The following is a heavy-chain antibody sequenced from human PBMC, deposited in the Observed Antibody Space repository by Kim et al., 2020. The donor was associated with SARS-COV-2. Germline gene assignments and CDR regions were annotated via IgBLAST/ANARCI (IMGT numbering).Heavy chain of an antibody. CDR1: GGSISSSSYY. CDR2: IYYSGST. V-gene: IGHV4-39*01. Sequence: SETLSLTCTVSGGSISSSSYYWGWIRQPPGKGLEWIGSIYYSGSTYYNPSLKSRVTISIDTSKNQFSLKLSSVTAADTAVYYCASPAGVAVGWYYWGQGTLVTVSS. D-gene: IGHD6-19*01. CDR3: ASPAGVAVGWYY. J-gene: IGHJ4*02.